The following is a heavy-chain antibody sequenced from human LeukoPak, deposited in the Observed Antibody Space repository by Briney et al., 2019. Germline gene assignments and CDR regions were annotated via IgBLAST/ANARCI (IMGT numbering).Heavy chain of an antibody. CDR2: IKSKTDGGTT. CDR1: GFTFSSYS. CDR3: TTVDPGIPDYYYYYYMDV. J-gene: IGHJ6*03. V-gene: IGHV3-15*01. Sequence: PGGSLRLSCAASGFTFSSYSMNWVRQAPGKGLEWVGSIKSKTDGGTTDYAAPVKGRFTISRDDSKNTLYLQMNSLKTEDTAVYYCTTVDPGIPDYYYYYYMDVWGKGTTVTVSS. D-gene: IGHD3-10*01.